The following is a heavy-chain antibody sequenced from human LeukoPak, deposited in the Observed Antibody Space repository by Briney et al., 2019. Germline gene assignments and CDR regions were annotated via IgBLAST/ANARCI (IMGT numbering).Heavy chain of an antibody. CDR1: GFSFSGHW. V-gene: IGHV3-74*01. CDR3: ARGPNSNWSGLDF. J-gene: IGHJ4*02. Sequence: GGSLRLSCTASGFSFSGHWMHWARQLPGKGLVWVSRISPTGSTTSYADSVKGRFTVSRDNAKNTLYLQVNNLRAEDTAVYYCARGPNSNWSGLDFGGQGTLLTVSS. CDR2: ISPTGSTT. D-gene: IGHD6-6*01.